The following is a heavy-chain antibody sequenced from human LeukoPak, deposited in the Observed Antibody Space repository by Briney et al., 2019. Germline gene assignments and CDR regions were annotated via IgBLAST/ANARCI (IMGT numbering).Heavy chain of an antibody. V-gene: IGHV4-59*08. CDR3: ARGNYLTYDF. J-gene: IGHJ4*02. CDR2: VYHSGTT. D-gene: IGHD1-7*01. Sequence: SETLSLTCTVAGGSIRNNYWSWIRQPPAKGLEWIGYVYHSGTTTYNPSLKSRVIISIDTSKNQFSLNLTSVTAADTAMYYCARGNYLTYDFWGQGTLVSVSS. CDR1: GGSIRNNY.